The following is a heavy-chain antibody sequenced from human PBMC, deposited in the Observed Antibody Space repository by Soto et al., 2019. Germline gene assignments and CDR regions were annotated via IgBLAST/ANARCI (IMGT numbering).Heavy chain of an antibody. V-gene: IGHV4-34*01. CDR2: INHSGST. CDR3: ARGSLSGYFDY. J-gene: IGHJ4*02. Sequence: PSETLSLTCAVYGGPFSGYYWSWIRQPPGKGLEWIGEINHSGSTNYNPSLRSRVTISVDTSKNQFSLKLSSVTAADTAVYYCARGSLSGYFDYWGQGTLVTVSS. CDR1: GGPFSGYY. D-gene: IGHD3-3*01.